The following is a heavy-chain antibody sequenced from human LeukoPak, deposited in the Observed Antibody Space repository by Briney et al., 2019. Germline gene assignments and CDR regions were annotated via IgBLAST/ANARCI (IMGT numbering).Heavy chain of an antibody. CDR1: GFIFTGYY. Sequence: ASVKVSCKASGFIFTGYYMHWVRQAPGQGVEWMGCINANSGGTNYAQKFQGRVTMTRDTSISTAYMDLSRLRSDDTAVYYCARDHPYSSGWYGRVEALDLWGQGTTVTVSS. D-gene: IGHD6-19*01. CDR2: INANSGGT. V-gene: IGHV1-2*02. CDR3: ARDHPYSSGWYGRVEALDL. J-gene: IGHJ3*01.